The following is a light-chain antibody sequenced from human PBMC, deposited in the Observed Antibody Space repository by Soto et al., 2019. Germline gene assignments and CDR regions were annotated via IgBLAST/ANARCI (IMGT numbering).Light chain of an antibody. CDR2: AAF. Sequence: DIQMTQSPSSLSASVGDRVTITCRASQSIASYLNWYQQKPGKAPNLLIYAAFSLQSGVPSRFSGSGSGTDFTLTISSLQPEDFATYYCQQSYSIPWRFGQGIKVEIK. J-gene: IGKJ1*01. CDR3: QQSYSIPWR. V-gene: IGKV1-39*01. CDR1: QSIASY.